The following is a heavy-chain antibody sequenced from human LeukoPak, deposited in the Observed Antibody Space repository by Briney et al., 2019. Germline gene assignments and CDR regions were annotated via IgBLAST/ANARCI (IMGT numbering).Heavy chain of an antibody. D-gene: IGHD6-6*01. CDR3: ARRGIAARATDY. CDR1: GFTFSSYS. Sequence: KAGGSLRLSCAASGFTFSSYSMNWVRQAPGKGLEWVSSISSSSSYIYYADSVKGRFTISRDNAKNSLYLQMNSLRAEDTAVYYCARRGIAARATDYWGQGTLVTVSS. CDR2: ISSSSSYI. J-gene: IGHJ4*02. V-gene: IGHV3-21*01.